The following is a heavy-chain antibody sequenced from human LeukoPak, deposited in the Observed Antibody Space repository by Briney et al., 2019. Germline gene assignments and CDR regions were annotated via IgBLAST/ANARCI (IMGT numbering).Heavy chain of an antibody. Sequence: GGSLRLSCAASGFTFRNYSMNWVRQAPGKGLEWVSGISDSGGTTDYADSVKGRFAISRDNSNNTLYLQMNSLRAEDTAVYYCAKARSGSSGSCYNYWGQGTLVTVSS. D-gene: IGHD2-2*02. CDR3: AKARSGSSGSCYNY. J-gene: IGHJ4*02. V-gene: IGHV3-23*01. CDR2: ISDSGGTT. CDR1: GFTFRNYS.